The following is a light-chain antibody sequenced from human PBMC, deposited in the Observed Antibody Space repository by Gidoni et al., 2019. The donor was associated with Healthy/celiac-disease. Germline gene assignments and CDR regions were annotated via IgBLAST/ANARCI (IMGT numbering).Light chain of an antibody. Sequence: QSPLTHPAPVSGSHGQSITLSCTVTSSDVGIYNLVSSYQQHPGKAPKLMIYEVSKRPSGVSNRFSGCKSGNTASLTISGLQAEDEADYYCCSYAGSSTPVVFGGGTKLTVL. CDR3: CSYAGSSTPVV. J-gene: IGLJ2*01. CDR2: EVS. CDR1: SSDVGIYNL. V-gene: IGLV2-23*02.